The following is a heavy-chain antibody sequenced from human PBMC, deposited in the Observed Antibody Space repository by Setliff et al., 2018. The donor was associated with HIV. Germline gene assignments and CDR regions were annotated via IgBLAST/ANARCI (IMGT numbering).Heavy chain of an antibody. Sequence: SVKVSCKASGGTFSTQTFNWVRQAPGQGLEWMGGIIPLFGTAKYIQKFQGRVTITADGSTSTAYMELSSLRFEDTAVYFCATDSSGLKYFDSWGQGTLVT. D-gene: IGHD1-26*01. V-gene: IGHV1-69*13. CDR1: GGTFSTQT. CDR3: ATDSSGLKYFDS. CDR2: IIPLFGTA. J-gene: IGHJ4*02.